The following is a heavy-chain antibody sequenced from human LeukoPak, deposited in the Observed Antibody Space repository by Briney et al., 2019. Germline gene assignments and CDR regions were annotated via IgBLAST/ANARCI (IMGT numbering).Heavy chain of an antibody. V-gene: IGHV4-34*01. CDR3: ARESYCSGGSCYSWLDYYYYYGMDV. D-gene: IGHD2-15*01. CDR1: DGSINSYY. J-gene: IGHJ6*02. Sequence: SETLSLTCSVSDGSINSYYWNWIRRPPGKGLEWIGEINHSGSTNYNPSLKSRVTISVDTSKNQFSLKLSSVTAADTAVYYCARESYCSGGSCYSWLDYYYYYGMDVWGQGTTVTVSS. CDR2: INHSGST.